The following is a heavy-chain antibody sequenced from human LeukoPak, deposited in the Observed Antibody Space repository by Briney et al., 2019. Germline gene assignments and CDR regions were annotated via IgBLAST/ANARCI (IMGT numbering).Heavy chain of an antibody. D-gene: IGHD1-26*01. Sequence: GGSLRLSCAASGFTFNKYWMTWVRQAPGKGLEWVATIKTDGSQKYYMDSVKGRFTISRDNAKNSLYLQMNSLRAEDTAVYYCARDPYSGSYGNYYYYFMDVWGKGTTVTISS. J-gene: IGHJ6*03. CDR1: GFTFNKYW. CDR2: IKTDGSQK. CDR3: ARDPYSGSYGNYYYYFMDV. V-gene: IGHV3-7*01.